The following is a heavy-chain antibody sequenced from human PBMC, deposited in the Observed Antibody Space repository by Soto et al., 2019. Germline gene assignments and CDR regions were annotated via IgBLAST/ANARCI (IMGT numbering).Heavy chain of an antibody. D-gene: IGHD3-22*01. CDR1: GGSFSGYY. CDR2: INHSGST. CDR3: ARDRNYYDTSGYYSKFDY. Sequence: SETLSLTCAVYGGSFSGYYWSWIRQPPGKGLEWIGEINHSGSTNYNPSLKSRVTMSVDTSKNQFSLKLSSVTAADTAVYYCARDRNYYDTSGYYSKFDYWGQGTLVTVSS. J-gene: IGHJ4*02. V-gene: IGHV4-34*01.